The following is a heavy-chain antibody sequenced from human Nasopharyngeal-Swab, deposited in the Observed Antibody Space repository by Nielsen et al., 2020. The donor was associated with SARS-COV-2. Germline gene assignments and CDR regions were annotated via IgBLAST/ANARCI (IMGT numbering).Heavy chain of an antibody. J-gene: IGHJ3*02. CDR1: GGSISSYY. D-gene: IGHD4-23*01. CDR3: ARDGGDAFDI. Sequence: SETLSLTCTVSGGSISSYYWSWIRQPPGKGLEWIGYIYYSGSTNYNPSLKSRVTISVDTSKNQFSLKLSSVTAADTDVYYCARDGGDAFDIWGQGTMVTVSS. V-gene: IGHV4-59*08. CDR2: IYYSGST.